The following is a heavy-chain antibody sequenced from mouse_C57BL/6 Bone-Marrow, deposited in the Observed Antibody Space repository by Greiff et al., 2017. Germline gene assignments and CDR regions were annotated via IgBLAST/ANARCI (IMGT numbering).Heavy chain of an antibody. CDR3: ARHEDGPNWDGWYFDV. Sequence: QVQLKESGAELVKPGASVKLSCKASGYTFTEYTIHWVKQRSGQGLEWIGWFYPGSGSIKYNEKFKDKATLTADKSSSTVYMELSRLTSEDSAVYFCARHEDGPNWDGWYFDVWGTGTTVTVSS. CDR1: GYTFTEYT. J-gene: IGHJ1*03. D-gene: IGHD4-1*01. CDR2: FYPGSGSI. V-gene: IGHV1-62-2*01.